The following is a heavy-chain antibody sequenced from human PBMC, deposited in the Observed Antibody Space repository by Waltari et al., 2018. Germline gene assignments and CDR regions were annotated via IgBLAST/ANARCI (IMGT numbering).Heavy chain of an antibody. V-gene: IGHV4-4*02. CDR1: GDSLGSRDW. Sequence: QVQLRESGPGLVKPSGTLSLTCAVSGDSLGSRDWLSWVRQPPGKGLEWIGQINRSGKANCHPSLGSRATVSIDTSNNQLSLKVTSATAADTAVYYCARDRGRGLYLDSWGQGTLVTVSP. J-gene: IGHJ4*02. D-gene: IGHD2-15*01. CDR3: ARDRGRGLYLDS. CDR2: INRSGKA.